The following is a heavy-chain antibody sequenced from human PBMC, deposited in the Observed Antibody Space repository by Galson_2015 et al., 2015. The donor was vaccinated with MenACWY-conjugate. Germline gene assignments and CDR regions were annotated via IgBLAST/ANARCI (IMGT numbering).Heavy chain of an antibody. Sequence: EPLFLTCSVSGGSLTAYYWAWIRQPPGRGLEWIGCIYYSGSTKYSPSLNSRVTISVDKSNNQFSLKLSSVNAADPAVYYCARSPGGYSSGRQIDSWGQGSLVTVSS. D-gene: IGHD5-18*01. J-gene: IGHJ4*02. CDR1: GGSLTAYY. CDR3: ARSPGGYSSGRQIDS. CDR2: IYYSGST. V-gene: IGHV4-59*01.